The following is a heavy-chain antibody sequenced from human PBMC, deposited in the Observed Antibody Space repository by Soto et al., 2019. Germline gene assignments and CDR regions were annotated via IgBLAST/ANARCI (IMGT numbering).Heavy chain of an antibody. V-gene: IGHV1-46*01. CDR2: INPSGGST. D-gene: IGHD6-19*01. J-gene: IGHJ3*02. Sequence: GASVKVSCKASGYTFTSYYMHWVRQAPGQGLEWMGIINPSGGSTSYAQKFQGRVTMTRDTSTSTVYMELSSLRSEDTAVYYCARDGRAVARYDAFDIWGQGTMVTVS. CDR3: ARDGRAVARYDAFDI. CDR1: GYTFTSYY.